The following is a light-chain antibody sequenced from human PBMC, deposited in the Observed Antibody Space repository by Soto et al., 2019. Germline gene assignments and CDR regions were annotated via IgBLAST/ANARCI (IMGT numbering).Light chain of an antibody. J-gene: IGLJ3*02. CDR2: GNN. CDR3: ASWDDILYGQV. CDR1: SSNIGAGYD. Sequence: QAVVTQPPSVSGAPGQRVTISCTGSSSNIGAGYDVHWYQQFPGTAPKVLIYGNNNRPSGVPDRFSGSKSGTSASLAITGLQAEDEADYYCASWDDILYGQVFGGGTKLTVL. V-gene: IGLV1-40*01.